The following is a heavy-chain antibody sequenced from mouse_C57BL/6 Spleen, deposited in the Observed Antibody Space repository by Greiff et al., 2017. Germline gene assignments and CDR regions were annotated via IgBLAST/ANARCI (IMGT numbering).Heavy chain of an antibody. J-gene: IGHJ1*03. CDR3: ARKVVTTSYWYFDV. CDR2: IYPGDGDT. CDR1: GYAFSSSW. D-gene: IGHD2-2*01. Sequence: VKLQESGPELVKPGASVKISCKASGYAFSSSWMNWVKQRPGQGLEWIGRIYPGDGDTNYNGKFKGKATLTADKSSSTAYMQLSSLTSEDSAVYFCARKVVTTSYWYFDVWGTGTTVTVSS. V-gene: IGHV1-82*01.